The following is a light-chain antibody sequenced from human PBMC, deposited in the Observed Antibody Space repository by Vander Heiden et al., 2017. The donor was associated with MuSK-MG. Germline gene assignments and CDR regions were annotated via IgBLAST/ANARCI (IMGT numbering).Light chain of an antibody. V-gene: IGLV2-14*01. CDR3: SSYTSSSTVV. CDR2: EVS. CDR1: SSDVGGYNY. Sequence: QSALPQPASVSGSPGQSITISCTGTSSDVGGYNYVSWYQHHPGKATKLMIYEVSNRPSGVANRFSGAKSGNTASRTISGLQAEDEAEYYCSSYTSSSTVVFGGGTKLTVL. J-gene: IGLJ2*01.